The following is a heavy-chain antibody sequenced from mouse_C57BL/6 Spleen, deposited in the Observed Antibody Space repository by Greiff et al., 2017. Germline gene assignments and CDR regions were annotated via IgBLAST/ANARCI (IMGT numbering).Heavy chain of an antibody. J-gene: IGHJ3*01. CDR2: IHPNSGST. V-gene: IGHV1-64*01. D-gene: IGHD2-1*01. CDR1: GYTFTRYW. CDR3: ARDGDDGNSAWFAY. Sequence: QVQLQQPGAELVMPGASVKLSCKASGYTFTRYWMHWVKQRPGQGLEWIGKIHPNSGSTNYNEKFKSKATLTVDKSSSTAYMQLSSLTSEDSAVYYCARDGDDGNSAWFAYWGQGTLVTVSA.